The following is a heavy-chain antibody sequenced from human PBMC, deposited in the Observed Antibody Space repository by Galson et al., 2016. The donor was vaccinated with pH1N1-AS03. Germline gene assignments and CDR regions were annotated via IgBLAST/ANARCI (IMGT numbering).Heavy chain of an antibody. V-gene: IGHV3-7*03. Sequence: SLRLSCAASGFTFKGYWMSWVRQAPGKGLEWVANINQDENEKYCVDSVKGRFTISRDNAKNSLYLEMNSLRAEDTALYYCARESTGTEHIVVVTGRYGYYYMDVWGKETTVTVSS. CDR3: ARESTGTEHIVVVTGRYGYYYMDV. D-gene: IGHD2-21*02. CDR2: INQDENEK. CDR1: GFTFKGYW. J-gene: IGHJ6*03.